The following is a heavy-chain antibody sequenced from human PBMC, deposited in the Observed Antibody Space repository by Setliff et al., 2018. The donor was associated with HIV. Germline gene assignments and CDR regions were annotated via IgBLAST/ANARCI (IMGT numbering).Heavy chain of an antibody. D-gene: IGHD3-3*01. CDR1: GFTFSRYG. V-gene: IGHV3-30*02. CDR3: VKDRFPTLEPRGWIDY. J-gene: IGHJ4*02. CDR2: IRFDGSNK. Sequence: GGSLRLSCAASGFTFSRYGMHWVRQAPGKGLEWVAFIRFDGSNKAYADSVKGRFTISRDNSKNSVYLQMNSLRPEGTAFYYCVKDRFPTLEPRGWIDYWGQGTLVTVSS.